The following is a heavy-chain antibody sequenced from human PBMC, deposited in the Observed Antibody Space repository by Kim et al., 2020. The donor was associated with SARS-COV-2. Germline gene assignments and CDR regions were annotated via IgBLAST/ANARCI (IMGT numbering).Heavy chain of an antibody. Sequence: GGSLRLSCAASGFTFSSSGMTWVRQAPGKGLECVSAISAGADYIVYTDSVKGRFTISRYNSMNTLYLQMNSLRAEDTALYYCAKTGPAYFDNWGQGTLVTVSS. CDR2: ISAGADYI. CDR1: GFTFSSSG. CDR3: AKTGPAYFDN. J-gene: IGHJ4*02. V-gene: IGHV3-23*01. D-gene: IGHD3-9*01.